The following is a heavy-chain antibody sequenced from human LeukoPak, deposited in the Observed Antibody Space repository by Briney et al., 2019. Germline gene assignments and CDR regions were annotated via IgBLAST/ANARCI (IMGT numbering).Heavy chain of an antibody. J-gene: IGHJ4*02. Sequence: SETLSLTCTVSGGSISSSSYYWGWLRQPPGKGLEWVGSIYYSGSTYYNPSLKSRVTISVDTSKNQFSLKLSSVTAADTAVYYCARHLISTGYFDYWGQGTLVTVSS. CDR1: GGSISSSSYY. D-gene: IGHD2-8*02. CDR3: ARHLISTGYFDY. V-gene: IGHV4-39*01. CDR2: IYYSGST.